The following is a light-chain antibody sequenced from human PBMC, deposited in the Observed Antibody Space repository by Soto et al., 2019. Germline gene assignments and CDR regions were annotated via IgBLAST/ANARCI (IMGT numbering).Light chain of an antibody. Sequence: EIVLTQSPGTVSLSPGERATLSCRASQSVSSSYLAWYQQKPGQAPRLLIYGAFSRATGIPDSFTGSGSGTDFTLTISRLEPEDFPVYYCQQYGSSPVTFGQGTKVEIK. V-gene: IGKV3-20*01. CDR3: QQYGSSPVT. J-gene: IGKJ1*01. CDR2: GAF. CDR1: QSVSSSY.